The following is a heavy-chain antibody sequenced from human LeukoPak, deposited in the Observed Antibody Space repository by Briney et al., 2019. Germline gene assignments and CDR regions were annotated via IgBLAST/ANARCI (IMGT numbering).Heavy chain of an antibody. CDR3: AREDYYGSGSWD. CDR2: IYSGGST. CDR1: GFTVTSNY. Sequence: PGGSLRLSCAASGFTVTSNYMSWVRQAPGKGLEWVSVIYSGGSTFYADSVMGRFTISRDNSKNTVYLQMNSLRAEDTAVYYCAREDYYGSGSWDWGQGTMVTVSS. V-gene: IGHV3-66*01. J-gene: IGHJ3*01. D-gene: IGHD3-10*01.